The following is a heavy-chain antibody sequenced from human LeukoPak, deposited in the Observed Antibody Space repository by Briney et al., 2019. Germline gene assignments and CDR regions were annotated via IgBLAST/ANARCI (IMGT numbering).Heavy chain of an antibody. Sequence: SETLSLTCTVSGGSISSSSYYWGWIRQPPGKGLEWIGSIYYSGGTYYNPSLKSRVTISVDTSKNQFSLKLSSVTAADTAVYYCARGSSSWYRSNWFDPWGQGTLVTVSS. V-gene: IGHV4-39*07. J-gene: IGHJ5*02. CDR1: GGSISSSSYY. CDR3: ARGSSSWYRSNWFDP. CDR2: IYYSGGT. D-gene: IGHD6-13*01.